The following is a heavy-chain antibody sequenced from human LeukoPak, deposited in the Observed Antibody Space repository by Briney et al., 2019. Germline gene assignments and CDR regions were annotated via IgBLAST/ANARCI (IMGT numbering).Heavy chain of an antibody. D-gene: IGHD6-13*01. Sequence: PSETLSLTCAVYGGSFSGYYWSWIRQPPGKGLEWLGEINHSGSTNYNPSLKSRVTISVDTSKNQFSLKLSSVTAADTAVYYCARGIAAAGTRSHYYCMDVWGKGTTVTVSS. J-gene: IGHJ6*03. V-gene: IGHV4-34*01. CDR3: ARGIAAAGTRSHYYCMDV. CDR1: GGSFSGYY. CDR2: INHSGST.